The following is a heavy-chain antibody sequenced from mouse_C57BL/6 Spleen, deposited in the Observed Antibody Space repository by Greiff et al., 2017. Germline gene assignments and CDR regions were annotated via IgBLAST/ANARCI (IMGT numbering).Heavy chain of an antibody. Sequence: EVQLQQSGAELVRPGSSVKMSCKTSGYTLTSYGINWVKQRPGQGLEWMGYIYIGKGYTEYNEKFKGKATLTSDTSSRTAYMQISSLTSENSAIYFCAIYYDYDGYFDYWGQGTTLTVSS. CDR2: IYIGKGYT. D-gene: IGHD2-4*01. CDR1: GYTLTSYG. CDR3: AIYYDYDGYFDY. J-gene: IGHJ2*01. V-gene: IGHV1-58*01.